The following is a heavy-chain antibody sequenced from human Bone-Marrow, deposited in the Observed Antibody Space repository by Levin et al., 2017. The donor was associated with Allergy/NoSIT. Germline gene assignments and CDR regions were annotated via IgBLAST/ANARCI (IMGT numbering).Heavy chain of an antibody. Sequence: ASVKVSCKASGYTFTSYGISWVRQAPGQGLEWMGWISAYNGNTNYAQKLQGRVTMTTDTSTSTAYMELRSLRSDDTAVYYCARDLWSRYYDILTGYLTIGYWGQGTLVTVSS. CDR3: ARDLWSRYYDILTGYLTIGY. CDR1: GYTFTSYG. V-gene: IGHV1-18*01. CDR2: ISAYNGNT. J-gene: IGHJ4*02. D-gene: IGHD3-9*01.